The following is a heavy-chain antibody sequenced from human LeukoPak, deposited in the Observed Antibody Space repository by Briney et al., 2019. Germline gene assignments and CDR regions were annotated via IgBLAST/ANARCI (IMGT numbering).Heavy chain of an antibody. CDR2: ISSSSSYI. CDR3: ARVIVGATTSDY. D-gene: IGHD1-26*01. J-gene: IGHJ4*02. V-gene: IGHV3-21*01. CDR1: GFTFSSYS. Sequence: GGSLRLSCAASGFTFSSYSMNWVRQAPGKGLEWVSSISSSSSYIYYADSVKGRFTISRDNAKNSLYLQMNSLRAEDTAVYYCARVIVGATTSDYWGQGTLVTVSS.